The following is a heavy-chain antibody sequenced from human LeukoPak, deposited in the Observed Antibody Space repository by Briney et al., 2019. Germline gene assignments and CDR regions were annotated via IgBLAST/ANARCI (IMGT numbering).Heavy chain of an antibody. Sequence: GESLKISCKGSGYSFTSYRIAWVRQMPGKGLEWMGIIYPGDSDTRYSPSFQGQVTISADKSISTAYLQWSSLKASDTAMYYCARRYSSSSSWSDYWGQGTLVTVSS. CDR3: ARRYSSSSSWSDY. J-gene: IGHJ4*02. CDR2: IYPGDSDT. D-gene: IGHD6-6*01. V-gene: IGHV5-51*01. CDR1: GYSFTSYR.